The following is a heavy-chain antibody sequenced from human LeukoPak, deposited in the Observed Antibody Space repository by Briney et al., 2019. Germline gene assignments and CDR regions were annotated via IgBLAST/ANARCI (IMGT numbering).Heavy chain of an antibody. J-gene: IGHJ5*02. D-gene: IGHD3-10*01. Sequence: SQTLSLTCAVSGGSISSGGYSWSWIRQPPGKGLEWIGYIYHSGSTYYNPSLKSRVTISVDRSKNQFSLKLSSVSAADTAVYYCARGLRSRSNHNWFDPWGQGTLVTVSS. CDR1: GGSISSGGYS. CDR2: IYHSGST. CDR3: ARGLRSRSNHNWFDP. V-gene: IGHV4-30-2*01.